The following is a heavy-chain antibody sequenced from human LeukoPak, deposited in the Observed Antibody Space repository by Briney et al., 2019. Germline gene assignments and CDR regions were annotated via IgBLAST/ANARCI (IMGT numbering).Heavy chain of an antibody. CDR3: AKDQGPEETTPWFDP. V-gene: IGHV3-30*18. D-gene: IGHD1-14*01. CDR2: IPYDGSNK. CDR1: GFTFSSYG. Sequence: PGRSLRLSCAASGFTFSSYGMHWVRQAPGKGLEGVAVIPYDGSNKYYADSVKGRFTISRDNSKNTLYLQMNSLRAEDTAVYYCAKDQGPEETTPWFDPWGQGTLVTVSS. J-gene: IGHJ5*02.